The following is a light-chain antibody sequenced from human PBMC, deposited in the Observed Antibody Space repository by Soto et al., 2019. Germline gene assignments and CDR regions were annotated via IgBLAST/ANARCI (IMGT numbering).Light chain of an antibody. J-gene: IGKJ4*01. CDR2: GAS. CDR1: QSVDIN. Sequence: IGLKQSLATLSVSPEERVTLSCRASQSVDINLAWYQQKPGQAPRLVIYGASTRATGIPARFSGSGSGTDFTLTISSLEPEDFALYYCHQYDNSPLTFGGGTKVDI. CDR3: HQYDNSPLT. V-gene: IGKV3D-15*02.